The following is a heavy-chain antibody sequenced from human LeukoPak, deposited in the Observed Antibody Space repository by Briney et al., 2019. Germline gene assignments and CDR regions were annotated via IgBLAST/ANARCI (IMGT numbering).Heavy chain of an antibody. CDR2: IKQDGSEK. V-gene: IGHV3-7*01. J-gene: IGHJ5*02. CDR1: GFTFSSYW. CDR3: ASHSYGYNH. Sequence: PGGSLRLSCAASGFTFSSYWMSWVRQAPGKGLEWVASIKQDGSEKYYVDSVKGRFTISRDNARNSLYLQMNSLRAEDTAVYYCASHSYGYNHWGQGTLVIVSS. D-gene: IGHD3-16*01.